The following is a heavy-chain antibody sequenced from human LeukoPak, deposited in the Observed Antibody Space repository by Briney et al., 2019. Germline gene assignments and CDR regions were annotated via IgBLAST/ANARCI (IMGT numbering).Heavy chain of an antibody. V-gene: IGHV3-23*01. D-gene: IGHD1-26*01. Sequence: GGSLRLSCLTSGFTFSTNAMSWVRQAPGKGLEWISGISGSGASTYYADSLKGRFASSRDNAKNSLYLQMNSLRAEDTAVYYCARDLAVGVIVPHSDASDIWGQGTMVIVSS. CDR1: GFTFSTNA. CDR3: ARDLAVGVIVPHSDASDI. CDR2: ISGSGAST. J-gene: IGHJ3*02.